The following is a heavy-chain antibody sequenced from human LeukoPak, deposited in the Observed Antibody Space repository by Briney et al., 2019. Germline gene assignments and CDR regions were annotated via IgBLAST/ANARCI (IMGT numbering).Heavy chain of an antibody. CDR2: ISAYNGNT. J-gene: IGHJ4*02. CDR3: ATFQQSYSSGWYPLGY. V-gene: IGHV1-18*01. D-gene: IGHD6-19*01. CDR1: GYTFTSYA. Sequence: ASVKVSCKASGYTFTSYAISWVRQAPGQGLEWMGWISAYNGNTNYAQKLQGRVTMTTDTSTSTAYMELRSLRSDDTAVYYCATFQQSYSSGWYPLGYWGQGTLVTVSS.